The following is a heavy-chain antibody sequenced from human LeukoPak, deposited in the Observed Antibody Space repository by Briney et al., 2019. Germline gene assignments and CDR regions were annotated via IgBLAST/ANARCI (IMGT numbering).Heavy chain of an antibody. CDR3: ARVTDWNDLDY. CDR2: IYHSGST. V-gene: IGHV4-38-2*02. J-gene: IGHJ4*02. D-gene: IGHD1-1*01. Sequence: SETLSLTCTVSDYSISSGYYWGWIRQPPGKGLEWIGSIYHSGSTYYNPSLKSRVTISVDTSKNQFSLKLSSVTAADTAVYYCARVTDWNDLDYWGQGTLVTVSS. CDR1: DYSISSGYY.